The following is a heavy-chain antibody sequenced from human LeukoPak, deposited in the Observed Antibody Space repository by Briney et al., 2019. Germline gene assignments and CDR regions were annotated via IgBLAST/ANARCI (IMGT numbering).Heavy chain of an antibody. CDR1: GGSISSSSYY. CDR3: ARLAFSGSYSLGFDY. Sequence: KPSETLSLTCTVSGGSISSSSYYWGWIRQPPGKGLEWIGSIYYSGSTYYNPSLKSRVTISVDTSKNQFSLKLSSVTAADTAVYYCARLAFSGSYSLGFDYWGQGALVTVSS. CDR2: IYYSGST. D-gene: IGHD1-26*01. J-gene: IGHJ4*02. V-gene: IGHV4-39*01.